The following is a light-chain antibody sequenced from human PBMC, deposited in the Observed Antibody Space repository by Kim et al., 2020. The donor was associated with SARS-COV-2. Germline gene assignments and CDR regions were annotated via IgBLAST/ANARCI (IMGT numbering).Light chain of an antibody. CDR2: GKN. CDR1: SLRSYY. J-gene: IGLJ2*01. CDR3: NSRDSSGNREV. Sequence: SSELTQDPAVSVALGQTVRITCQGDSLRSYYASWYQQKPGQAPVLVIYGKNNRHSGIPDRFSGSSSGNTASWTITGAQAEDEADYYCNSRDSSGNREVFG. V-gene: IGLV3-19*01.